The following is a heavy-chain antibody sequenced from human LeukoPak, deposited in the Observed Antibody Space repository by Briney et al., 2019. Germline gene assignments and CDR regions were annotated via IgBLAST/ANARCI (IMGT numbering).Heavy chain of an antibody. Sequence: PGGSLRLSCAASGFTFSSYAMSWVRQAPGKGLEWVSAISGSGGSTYYADSVKGRLTISRDNSKNTLYLQMNSLRAEDTAVYYCAKRVSGSYRHIDYWGQGTLVTVSS. V-gene: IGHV3-23*01. CDR1: GFTFSSYA. D-gene: IGHD1-26*01. CDR2: ISGSGGST. J-gene: IGHJ4*02. CDR3: AKRVSGSYRHIDY.